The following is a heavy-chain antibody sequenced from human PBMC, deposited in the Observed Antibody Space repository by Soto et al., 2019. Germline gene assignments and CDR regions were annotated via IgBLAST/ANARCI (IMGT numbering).Heavy chain of an antibody. CDR2: IIPIFGTA. CDR1: GGTFSSYA. D-gene: IGHD2-21*02. CDR3: ALRVDCGGDCYRGWEGLFDY. J-gene: IGHJ4*02. Sequence: ASVKVSCKASGGTFSSYAISWVRQAPGQGLEWMGGIIPIFGTANYAQKFQGRVTITADESTSTAYMELSSLRSEDTAVYYCALRVDCGGDCYRGWEGLFDYWGQGTLVTVSS. V-gene: IGHV1-69*13.